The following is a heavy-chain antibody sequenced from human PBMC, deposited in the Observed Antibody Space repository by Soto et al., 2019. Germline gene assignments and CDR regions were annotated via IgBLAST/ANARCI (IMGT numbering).Heavy chain of an antibody. J-gene: IGHJ6*02. CDR1: GDSVSSNSAA. CDR2: TYYRSKWYN. Sequence: SQTLSLTCAISGDSVSSNSAAWNWYRQSPSRGLEWLGRTYYRSKWYNDYAVSVKSRITINPDTSKNQFSLRLNSVTPEDTAVYYCARDPQGSIAAAGTEFCYYYGMDGWGQGTTVTVSS. D-gene: IGHD6-13*01. V-gene: IGHV6-1*01. CDR3: ARDPQGSIAAAGTEFCYYYGMDG.